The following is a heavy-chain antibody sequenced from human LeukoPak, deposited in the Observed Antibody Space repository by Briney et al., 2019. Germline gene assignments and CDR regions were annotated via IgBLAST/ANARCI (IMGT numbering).Heavy chain of an antibody. CDR1: GGSISSYY. CDR2: IYYSGST. D-gene: IGHD3-22*01. CDR3: ASSLGGRIYYDSSGYSLDY. V-gene: IGHV4-59*01. J-gene: IGHJ4*02. Sequence: PSETLSLTCTVSGGSISSYYWSWIRQPPGKGLEWIGYIYYSGSTNYNPSLKSRVTISVDTSKNQFSLKLSSVTAADTAVYYCASSLGGRIYYDSSGYSLDYWGQGTLVTVSS.